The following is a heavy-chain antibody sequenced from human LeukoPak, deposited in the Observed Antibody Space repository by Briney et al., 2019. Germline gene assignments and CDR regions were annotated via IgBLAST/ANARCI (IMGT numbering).Heavy chain of an antibody. CDR1: GGSISSDSYF. V-gene: IGHV4-61*02. CDR3: ASLRYYGSGSYANDY. J-gene: IGHJ4*02. CDR2: IYTSGST. D-gene: IGHD3-10*01. Sequence: SETLSLTCTVSGGSISSDSYFWSWIRQPAGKGLEWIGRIYTSGSTNYNPSLKSRVTISVDTSKNQFSLKLSSVTAADTAVYYCASLRYYGSGSYANDYWGQGTLVTVSS.